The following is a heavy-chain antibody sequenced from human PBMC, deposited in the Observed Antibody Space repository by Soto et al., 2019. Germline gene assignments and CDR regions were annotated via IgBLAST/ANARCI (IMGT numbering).Heavy chain of an antibody. CDR2: INPNSGGT. CDR3: ARDSHYDILTGYSRNAFDM. J-gene: IGHJ3*02. CDR1: GYSFAGHY. Sequence: ASVKVSCKTSGYSFAGHYLHWVRQAPGQGLDWMGWINPNSGGTIYAQRFQGRVTMTRDTSISTAYMVLTSLRSDDTAVYYCARDSHYDILTGYSRNAFDMWGRGTVVTISS. V-gene: IGHV1-2*02. D-gene: IGHD3-9*01.